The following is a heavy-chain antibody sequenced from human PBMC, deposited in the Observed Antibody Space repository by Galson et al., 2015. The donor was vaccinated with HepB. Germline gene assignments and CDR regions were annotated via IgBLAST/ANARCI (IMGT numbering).Heavy chain of an antibody. CDR3: ARDAAGGSYSNRLGY. D-gene: IGHD3-3*01. CDR2: IYAGGNT. J-gene: IGHJ4*02. V-gene: IGHV3-66*01. CDR1: GFTVSSNY. Sequence: SLRLSCAASGFTVSSNYTSWVRQAPGQGLEWVSVIYAGGNTYYADSVKGRFTISRDTSKNTLYLQMNSLRAEDTAVYYCARDAAGGSYSNRLGYWGQGTLVTVSS.